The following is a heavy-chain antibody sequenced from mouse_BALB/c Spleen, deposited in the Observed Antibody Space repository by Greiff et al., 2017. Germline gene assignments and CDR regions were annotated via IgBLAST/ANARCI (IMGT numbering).Heavy chain of an antibody. CDR2: INPSSGYT. D-gene: IGHD1-1*02. J-gene: IGHJ4*01. Sequence: QVQLQQSAAELVRPGASVKMSCTASGFTFTSYTMHWVKQRPGQGLEWIGYINPSSGYTEYTQKFKDKTTMTADKSSSTAYMQLSSLTSEDSAVYDCARGGGNPPYAMDYGGQGTSVTVSA. CDR1: GFTFTSYT. CDR3: ARGGGNPPYAMDY. V-gene: IGHV1-4*02.